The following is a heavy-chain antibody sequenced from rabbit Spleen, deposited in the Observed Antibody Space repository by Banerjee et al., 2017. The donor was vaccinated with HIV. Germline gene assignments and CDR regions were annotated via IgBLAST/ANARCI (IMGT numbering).Heavy chain of an antibody. CDR1: GFSFSSGHY. J-gene: IGHJ6*01. CDR2: ISGGSGRT. D-gene: IGHD1-1*01. V-gene: IGHV1S45*01. CDR3: ARDTSSSFSSYGMDL. Sequence: QEQLVESGGGLVQPEGSLTFTCTTSGFSFSSGHYMCWVRQAPGKGLVWIACISGGSGRTWYASWAKGRFTISKTSSTTVTLQMTSLTVADTATYFCARDTSSSFSSYGMDLWGPGTLVTVS.